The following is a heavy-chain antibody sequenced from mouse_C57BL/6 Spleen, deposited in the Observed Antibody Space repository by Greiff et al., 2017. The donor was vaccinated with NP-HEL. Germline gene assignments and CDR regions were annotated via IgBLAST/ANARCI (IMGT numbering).Heavy chain of an antibody. CDR3: ASGDGAWFAY. D-gene: IGHD2-13*01. J-gene: IGHJ3*01. Sequence: VQLQQSGPELVKPGASVTMSCKASGYTFTDYNMHWVKQSHGKSLEWIGYINPNNGGTSYNQKFKGQATLTVNKSASTAYIELRSLASEDSAVDYCASGDGAWFAYWGQGTLVTVSA. V-gene: IGHV1-22*01. CDR1: GYTFTDYN. CDR2: INPNNGGT.